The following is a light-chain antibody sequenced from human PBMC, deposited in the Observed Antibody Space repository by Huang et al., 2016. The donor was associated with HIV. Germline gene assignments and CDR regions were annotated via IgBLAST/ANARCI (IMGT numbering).Light chain of an antibody. CDR2: WAS. Sequence: DIVMTQSPDSLAVSLGERATINCKSSQSVLYSSNNKNCLAWYQQKPGQPPKLLIYWASTRESGVPDRFRGSESGTDFTLTISSLQAEDVAVYYCQQYYSTPKTFGQGTKVEI. J-gene: IGKJ1*01. CDR3: QQYYSTPKT. V-gene: IGKV4-1*01. CDR1: QSVLYSSNNKNC.